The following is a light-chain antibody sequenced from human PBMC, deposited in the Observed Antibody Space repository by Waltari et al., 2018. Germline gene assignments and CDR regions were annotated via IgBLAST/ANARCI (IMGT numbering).Light chain of an antibody. J-gene: IGKJ1*01. V-gene: IGKV3-20*01. CDR2: AAS. Sequence: EVVLTQSPGTLSFSPGERATLSCSASHSVSRYLAWYQQRPGQAPRLLIYAASTRATGVPDRFSGSGFGTDFSLTISRLEPEDFAVYYCQNHERLPATFGQGTKVEIK. CDR3: QNHERLPAT. CDR1: HSVSRY.